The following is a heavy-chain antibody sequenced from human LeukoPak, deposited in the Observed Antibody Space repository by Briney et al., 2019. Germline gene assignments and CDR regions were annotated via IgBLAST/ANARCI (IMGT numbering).Heavy chain of an antibody. V-gene: IGHV1-69*05. CDR2: IIPIFGTA. CDR1: GGTFSSYA. Sequence: SVKVSCKASGGTFSSYAISWVRQAPGQGLEWMGGIIPIFGTANYAQKFQGRVTITTDESTSTAYMELSSLRSEDTAVYYCARAGKIWSGYYTPTPNRFDPWGQGTLVTVSS. CDR3: ARAGKIWSGYYTPTPNRFDP. J-gene: IGHJ5*02. D-gene: IGHD3-3*01.